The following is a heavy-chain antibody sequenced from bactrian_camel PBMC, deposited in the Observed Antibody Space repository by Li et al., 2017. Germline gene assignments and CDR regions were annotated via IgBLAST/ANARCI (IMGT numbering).Heavy chain of an antibody. V-gene: IGHV3S42*01. CDR1: EYNSRGDC. CDR3: ARSRFVFRGCDLSTSGYYY. J-gene: IGHJ4*01. Sequence: VQLVESGGGSVQAGGSLTLSCAASEYNSRGDCMGWFRQVPGKAREAVASIYPGADGRSTTTYADSVKGRFTVSLDSGKNTLYLQMDSLKPEDSAMYYCARSRFVFRGCDLSTSGYYYGGQGTQVTV. CDR2: IYPGADGRSTT. D-gene: IGHD5*01.